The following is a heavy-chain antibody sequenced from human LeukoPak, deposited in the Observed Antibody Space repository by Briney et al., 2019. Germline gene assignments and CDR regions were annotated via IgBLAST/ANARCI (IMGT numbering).Heavy chain of an antibody. CDR2: ISAYNGNT. D-gene: IGHD3-10*01. CDR3: ARSGGKRVRGVIDY. Sequence: ASVKISCKASGYTFTSYGISWVRQAPGQGLEWMGWISAYNGNTNYAQKLQGRVTMTTDTSTSTAYMELRSVRSDDTAVYYCARSGGKRVRGVIDYWGQGTLVTVSS. V-gene: IGHV1-18*01. J-gene: IGHJ4*02. CDR1: GYTFTSYG.